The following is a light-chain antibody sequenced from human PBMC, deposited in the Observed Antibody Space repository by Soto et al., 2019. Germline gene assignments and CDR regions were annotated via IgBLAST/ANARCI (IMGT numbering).Light chain of an antibody. CDR1: QDIRNY. V-gene: IGKV1-6*01. J-gene: IGKJ1*01. CDR3: LQDRSHFWT. Sequence: AIQVTQSPTSLSASVGDRVTITRRSSQDIRNYLGWYQQKPGKAPQLLIYGASSLQRGVSSRFSGSGFGTDFTLTISSLQPEDSATYYCLQDRSHFWTVGQGTKVDIK. CDR2: GAS.